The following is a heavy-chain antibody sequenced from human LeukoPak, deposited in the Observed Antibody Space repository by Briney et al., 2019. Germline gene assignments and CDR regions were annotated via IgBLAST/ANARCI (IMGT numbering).Heavy chain of an antibody. J-gene: IGHJ6*04. V-gene: IGHV3-30*04. D-gene: IGHD3-10*02. CDR2: ISYDGSNK. Sequence: GGSLRFSCAASGFTFSSYAMHWVRQAPGKGLEWVAVISYDGSNKYYADSVKGRFTISRDNAKNSLYLQMNSLRAGDTAVYYCAELGITMIGGVWGKGTTVTISS. CDR3: AELGITMIGGV. CDR1: GFTFSSYA.